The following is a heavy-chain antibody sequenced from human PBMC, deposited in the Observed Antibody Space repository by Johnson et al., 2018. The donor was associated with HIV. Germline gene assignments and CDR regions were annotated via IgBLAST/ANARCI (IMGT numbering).Heavy chain of an antibody. D-gene: IGHD2-15*01. J-gene: IGHJ3*02. CDR1: GFTFSSYA. V-gene: IGHV3-30-3*01. CDR3: ARDRFYCSGGSCYKSGDFDI. Sequence: QVQLVESGGGVVQPGRSLRLSCAASGFTFSSYAMHWVRQAPGKGLEWVAVISYDGSNKYYADSVKGRFTISRDNSKNTLYLQMNSLRAEDTALYYCARDRFYCSGGSCYKSGDFDIWGQGTMVTVSS. CDR2: ISYDGSNK.